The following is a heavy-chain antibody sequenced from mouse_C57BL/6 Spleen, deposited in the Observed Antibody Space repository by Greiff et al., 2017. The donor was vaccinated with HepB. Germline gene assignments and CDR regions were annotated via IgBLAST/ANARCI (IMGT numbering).Heavy chain of an antibody. CDR1: GYTFTGYW. Sequence: VQLQQSGAELMKPGASVKLSCKATGYTFTGYWIEWVKQRPGHGLEWIGEILPGSGSTNYTEKFKGTATFTADTSSNTAYMQLSSLTTEDSAIYYCARNDYVGFAYWGQGTLVTVSA. J-gene: IGHJ3*01. CDR2: ILPGSGST. D-gene: IGHD2-4*01. V-gene: IGHV1-9*01. CDR3: ARNDYVGFAY.